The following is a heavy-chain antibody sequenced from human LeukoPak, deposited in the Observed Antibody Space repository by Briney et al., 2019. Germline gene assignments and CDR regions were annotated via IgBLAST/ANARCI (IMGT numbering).Heavy chain of an antibody. Sequence: GGSLRLSCAASGFTFNNYGMHWVRQAPGKGLEWVAVISYDGSNQYYADSAKGRFTISRDNSKNTLYLQMNSLKFEDTAVYYCAKDRGIAVAGIDYWGQGTLVTVSS. CDR3: AKDRGIAVAGIDY. D-gene: IGHD6-19*01. CDR1: GFTFNNYG. CDR2: ISYDGSNQ. V-gene: IGHV3-30*18. J-gene: IGHJ4*02.